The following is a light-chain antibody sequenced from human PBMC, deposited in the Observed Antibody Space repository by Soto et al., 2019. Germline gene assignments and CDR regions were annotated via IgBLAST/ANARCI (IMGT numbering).Light chain of an antibody. CDR3: QQYGSSPPIT. CDR1: QSVSSNY. Sequence: EIVLTQSPGTLSLSPGERVTLSCRASQSVSSNYLAWYQQKPGQAPRLLMYGASSRATGIPDRFSGTGSETDFTLTISRLEPEDFAVYDCQQYGSSPPITFGQGTRLEIK. V-gene: IGKV3-20*01. J-gene: IGKJ5*01. CDR2: GAS.